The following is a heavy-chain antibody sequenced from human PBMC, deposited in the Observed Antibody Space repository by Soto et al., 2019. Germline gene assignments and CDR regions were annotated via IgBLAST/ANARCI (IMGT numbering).Heavy chain of an antibody. V-gene: IGHV4-4*07. Sequence: PSETLSLTCTVSGASISGFYWSWIRKSAGKGLEWIGRIYATGTTDYNPSLKSRVMMSVDTSKKQFSLKLRSVTAADTAAYYCVRDGTKTLRDWFDPWGQGISVTVS. CDR1: GASISGFY. D-gene: IGHD1-1*01. CDR3: VRDGTKTLRDWFDP. CDR2: IYATGTT. J-gene: IGHJ5*02.